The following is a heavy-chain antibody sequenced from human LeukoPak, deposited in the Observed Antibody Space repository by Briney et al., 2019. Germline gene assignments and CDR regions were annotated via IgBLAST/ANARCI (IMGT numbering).Heavy chain of an antibody. J-gene: IGHJ6*04. D-gene: IGHD3-10*02. V-gene: IGHV3-7*01. CDR3: AELGITMIGGV. CDR1: GFTFSSYW. CDR2: IKQEGSEK. Sequence: GGSLRLSCAASGFTFSSYWMSWVRQAPGKGLEWVANIKQEGSEKYYVDSVKGRFTISRDNAKNSLYLQMNSLRAEDTAVYYCAELGITMIGGVWGKGTTVTISS.